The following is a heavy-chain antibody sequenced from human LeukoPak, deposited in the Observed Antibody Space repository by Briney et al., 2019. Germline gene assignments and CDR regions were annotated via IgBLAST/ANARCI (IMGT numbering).Heavy chain of an antibody. CDR1: GFPVRSGYY. CDR3: ARVRDAYRDH. CDR2: ISHSGTT. D-gene: IGHD5-24*01. V-gene: IGHV4-38-2*01. J-gene: IGHJ4*02. Sequence: SETLSRTCAVSGFPVRSGYYWNWIRQPPGKGLEWIGDISHSGTTNYKPSLKSRVTISADTSKNQFSLKLSSVTAADTAVYYCARVRDAYRDHWGQGILVTVSS.